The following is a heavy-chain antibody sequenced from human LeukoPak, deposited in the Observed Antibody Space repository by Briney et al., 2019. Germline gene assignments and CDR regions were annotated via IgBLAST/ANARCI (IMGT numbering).Heavy chain of an antibody. CDR1: GFTFSSYA. D-gene: IGHD3-9*01. V-gene: IGHV3-23*01. J-gene: IGHJ6*03. CDR2: ISGRDGST. CDR3: AGRELRYFDWSYYYYYMDV. Sequence: GGSLRLSCAASGFTFSSYAMNWVRQAPGKGLEWVSAISGRDGSTYYADSVKGRFTISRDNAKNSLYLQMNSLRAEDTAVYYCAGRELRYFDWSYYYYYMDVWGKGTTVTISS.